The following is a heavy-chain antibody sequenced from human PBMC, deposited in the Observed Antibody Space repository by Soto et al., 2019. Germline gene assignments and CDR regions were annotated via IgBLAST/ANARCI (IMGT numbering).Heavy chain of an antibody. V-gene: IGHV1-46*01. Sequence: ASVKVSCKASGYTFTSYYMHWVRQAPGQGLEWMGIINPSGGSTSYAQKFQGRVTMTRDTSTSTVYMELSSLRSEDTAVYYCARLTHYYDSSGYSLNWFDPWGQGTLVTVSS. J-gene: IGHJ5*02. CDR2: INPSGGST. D-gene: IGHD3-22*01. CDR1: GYTFTSYY. CDR3: ARLTHYYDSSGYSLNWFDP.